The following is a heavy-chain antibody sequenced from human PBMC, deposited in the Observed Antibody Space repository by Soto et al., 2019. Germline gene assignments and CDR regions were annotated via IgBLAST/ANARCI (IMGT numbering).Heavy chain of an antibody. V-gene: IGHV3-72*01. Sequence: EVQLVESGGGLVPPGGSLRLSCEVSGFTFSDRYMYWVRQAPGRGLEWVGRSRNKANSYTTEYATSVKGRFTVSRDDSKNLFFLQMNSLKTEDTAVYYCVRGYRGFGYWGQGALVTVSS. J-gene: IGHJ4*02. D-gene: IGHD5-12*01. CDR3: VRGYRGFGY. CDR1: GFTFSDRY. CDR2: SRNKANSYTT.